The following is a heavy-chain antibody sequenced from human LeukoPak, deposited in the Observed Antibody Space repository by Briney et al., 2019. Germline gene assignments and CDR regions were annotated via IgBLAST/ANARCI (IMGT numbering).Heavy chain of an antibody. D-gene: IGHD3-10*01. CDR2: INAGNGNT. Sequence: ASVKVSCKASGYTFTRYAMHWVRQAPGQRLEWMGWINAGNGNTKYSQKFQGRVTFTRDTSASTAYMELSSLRSEDTAVYYCGPPPDRLLWFGEPPVYWGQGTLVTVSS. CDR3: GPPPDRLLWFGEPPVY. V-gene: IGHV1-3*01. CDR1: GYTFTRYA. J-gene: IGHJ4*02.